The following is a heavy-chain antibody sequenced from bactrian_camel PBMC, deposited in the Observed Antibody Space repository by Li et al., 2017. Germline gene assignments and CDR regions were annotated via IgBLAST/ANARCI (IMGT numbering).Heavy chain of an antibody. Sequence: VQLVESGGGLVQPGGSLRLSCVASGFTFSMYAMSWVRQAPGKGLEWVSAIYGGAGSAFYVDSVKGRFTISQDNAKNTVYLQMNFLKPEDTAMYYCNIRADTNCRNYWGQGTQVTVS. CDR1: GFTFSMYA. J-gene: IGHJ4*01. D-gene: IGHD8*01. CDR3: NIRADTNCRNY. V-gene: IGHV3S40*01. CDR2: IYGGAGSA.